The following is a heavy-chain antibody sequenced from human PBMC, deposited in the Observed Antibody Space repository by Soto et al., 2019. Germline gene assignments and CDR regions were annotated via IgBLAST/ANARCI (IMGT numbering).Heavy chain of an antibody. CDR3: ARKGVITRPESGMDV. CDR1: GYSFTSYW. J-gene: IGHJ6*02. D-gene: IGHD3-16*01. CDR2: IDPSDSYT. Sequence: LGESLKISCKGSGYSFTSYWISWVRQMPGKGLEWMGRIDPSDSYTNYSPSFQGHVTISADKSISTVYLQWSSLKASDTAMYYWARKGVITRPESGMDVWGQGTTVTV. V-gene: IGHV5-10-1*01.